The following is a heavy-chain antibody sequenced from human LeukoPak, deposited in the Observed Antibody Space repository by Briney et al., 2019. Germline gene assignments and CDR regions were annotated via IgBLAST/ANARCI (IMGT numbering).Heavy chain of an antibody. CDR3: ARAPSGCGGICPFDW. CDR2: IH. J-gene: IGHJ4*02. Sequence: SETLSLTCTVSGGSINGFFWSWIRQAAGEGLEWIGRIHSRVTLSLDTSKNQFSLKLTSVTAADTAVYYCARAPSGCGGICPFDWWGRGNLVTVSS. D-gene: IGHD2-15*01. CDR1: GGSINGFF. V-gene: IGHV4-4*07.